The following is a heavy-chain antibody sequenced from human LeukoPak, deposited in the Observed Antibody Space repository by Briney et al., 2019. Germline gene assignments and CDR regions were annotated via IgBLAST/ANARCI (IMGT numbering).Heavy chain of an antibody. CDR2: IKQDGSEK. CDR1: GFTFSSYW. Sequence: GGSLRLSCAASGFTFSSYWMSWVRQAPGKGLEWVANIKQDGSEKYYVDSVKGRFTISRDNAKNSLYLQMNSLRAEDTAVYYCARADYAVIRGDYYYYGMDVWGQGTTVTVSS. D-gene: IGHD4-17*01. CDR3: ARADYAVIRGDYYYYGMDV. J-gene: IGHJ6*02. V-gene: IGHV3-7*01.